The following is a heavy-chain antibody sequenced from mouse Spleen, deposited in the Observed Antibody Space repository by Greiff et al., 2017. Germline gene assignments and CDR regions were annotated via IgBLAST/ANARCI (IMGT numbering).Heavy chain of an antibody. CDR2: IDPETGGT. CDR3: TRKEELAWFAY. D-gene: IGHD4-1*01. J-gene: IGHJ3*01. CDR1: GYTFTDYE. Sequence: VQLQQSGAELVRPGASVTLSCKASGYTFTDYEMHWVKQTPVHGLEWIGAIDPETGGTAYNQKFKGKAILTADKSSSTAYMELRSLTSEDSAVYYCTRKEELAWFAYWGQGTLVTVSA. V-gene: IGHV1-15*01.